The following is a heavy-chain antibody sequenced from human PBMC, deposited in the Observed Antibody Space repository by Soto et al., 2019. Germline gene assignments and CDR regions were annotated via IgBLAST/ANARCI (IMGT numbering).Heavy chain of an antibody. V-gene: IGHV3-64D*06. Sequence: GGSVRLSCSVSGFTFSRYAMHWVRQAPGKGLEYVSGISSNGEKTYYADPVKGRFTISRDNSKNTLYLQMGSLRGEDTAPYHCVKSATIAAAATDYFDYWGQGTLVTVSS. D-gene: IGHD6-25*01. CDR2: ISSNGEKT. CDR3: VKSATIAAAATDYFDY. CDR1: GFTFSRYA. J-gene: IGHJ4*02.